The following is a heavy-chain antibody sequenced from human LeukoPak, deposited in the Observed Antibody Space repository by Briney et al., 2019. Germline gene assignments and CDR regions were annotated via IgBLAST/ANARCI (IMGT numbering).Heavy chain of an antibody. V-gene: IGHV3-15*01. CDR3: TKFDYAAFEY. D-gene: IGHD4-17*01. CDR2: IKSKTNGGTT. J-gene: IGHJ4*02. CDR1: GFTFTNAW. Sequence: GGSLRLSCVASGFTFTNAWMSWVRQAPGKGLEWVGRIKSKTNGGTTDYAAPVKGRFTISRDDSKNTLYLQMNSLKTEDTAVYYCTKFDYAAFEYWGQGTLVTVSS.